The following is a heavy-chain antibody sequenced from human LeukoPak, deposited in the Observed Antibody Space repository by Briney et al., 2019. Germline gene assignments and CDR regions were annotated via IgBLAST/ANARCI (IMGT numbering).Heavy chain of an antibody. Sequence: PGGSLRLSCAASGFTFSDYYMSWIRQAPGQGLEWLSYISSSSTYTNYADSVKGRFAVSRDNAKRSLYLQMSSLRVEDMAVYYCAGLTYDKRFDPWGQGTLVTVSS. CDR1: GFTFSDYY. V-gene: IGHV3-11*06. CDR2: ISSSSTYT. J-gene: IGHJ5*02. D-gene: IGHD3-9*01. CDR3: AGLTYDKRFDP.